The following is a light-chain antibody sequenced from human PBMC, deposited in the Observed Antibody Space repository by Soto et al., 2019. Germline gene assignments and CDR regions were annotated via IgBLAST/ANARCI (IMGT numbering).Light chain of an antibody. Sequence: DIPMTQSPTTLSASVGDRVTITCRASQRISSWLAWYQQKPGKAPKLLMFKTASLETGVPSRFTGSGSGTEFTLTISTLQPDDFATYYCQQYNSFPWTFGQGTKVEIK. CDR1: QRISSW. CDR3: QQYNSFPWT. J-gene: IGKJ1*01. V-gene: IGKV1-5*03. CDR2: KTA.